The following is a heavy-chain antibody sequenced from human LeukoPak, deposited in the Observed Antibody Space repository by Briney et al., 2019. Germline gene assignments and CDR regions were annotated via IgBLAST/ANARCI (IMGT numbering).Heavy chain of an antibody. D-gene: IGHD3-22*01. CDR3: ALSSGYYYGLDY. J-gene: IGHJ4*02. CDR1: GFTFSSYA. Sequence: SGGSLRLSCAASGFTFSSYAMSWVRQAPGKGLEWVSAISGSGGSTYYADSVKGRFTISRDNTKNTLYLQMNSLRAEDTAVYYCALSSGYYYGLDYWGQGTLVTVSS. CDR2: ISGSGGST. V-gene: IGHV3-23*01.